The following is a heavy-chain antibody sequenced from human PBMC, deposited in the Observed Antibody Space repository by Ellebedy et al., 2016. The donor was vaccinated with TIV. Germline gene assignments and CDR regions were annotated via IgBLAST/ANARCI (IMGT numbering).Heavy chain of an antibody. J-gene: IGHJ6*02. D-gene: IGHD3-10*01. CDR3: ARDKNSYSSGSPHRGYYYGMDV. Sequence: AASVKVSCKASGYTLSSYGISWVRQAPGQGLEWMGWISGFNGNTQYGQKFQGRVTMTTDTSTSTAYMDLRTLRSDDTAVYYCARDKNSYSSGSPHRGYYYGMDVWGQGTTVTVSS. V-gene: IGHV1-18*04. CDR1: GYTLSSYG. CDR2: ISGFNGNT.